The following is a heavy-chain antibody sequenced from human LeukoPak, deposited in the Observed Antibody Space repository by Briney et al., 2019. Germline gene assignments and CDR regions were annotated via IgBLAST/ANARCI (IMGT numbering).Heavy chain of an antibody. CDR1: GFTFSSYW. CDR2: IKSDGSST. J-gene: IGHJ4*02. Sequence: GGSLRLSCAASGFTFSSYWMHWVRQVPGKELVWVSRIKSDGSSTTYADSVKGRFTISRDNAKNTLYLQMSSLRAEDTAVYYCARSTYSGSSYDYWGQGTLVTVSS. CDR3: ARSTYSGSSYDY. D-gene: IGHD1-26*01. V-gene: IGHV3-74*01.